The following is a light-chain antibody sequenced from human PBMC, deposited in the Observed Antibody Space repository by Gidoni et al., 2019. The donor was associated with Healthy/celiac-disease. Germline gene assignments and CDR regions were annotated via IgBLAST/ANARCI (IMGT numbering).Light chain of an antibody. CDR3: QETYSTPWT. CDR2: GAS. J-gene: IGKJ1*01. CDR1: QSISDY. Sequence: DIQMTQSPSSLSASIGDRVTITCRASQSISDYLIWYQQKPGKAPKLLIYGASNLQSGVTSRFSGSGSGTHFALTISSLQPEDFATYFCQETYSTPWTFGQGTKVEIK. V-gene: IGKV1-39*01.